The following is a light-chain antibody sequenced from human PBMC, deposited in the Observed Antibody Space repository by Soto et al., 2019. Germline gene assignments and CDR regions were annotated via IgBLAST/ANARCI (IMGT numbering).Light chain of an antibody. CDR1: QSVGRRY. CDR3: QYQGT. V-gene: IGKV3-20*01. Sequence: PGERATLSCRASQSVGRRYLAWYQQKPGQAPMLLIYDTSERASDIPDRFSGSGSGTDFTITISRLVPEDFAVYYCQYQGTFGGGTKVEIQ. J-gene: IGKJ4*01. CDR2: DTS.